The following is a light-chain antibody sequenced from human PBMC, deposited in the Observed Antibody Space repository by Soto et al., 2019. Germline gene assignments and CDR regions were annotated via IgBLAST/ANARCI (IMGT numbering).Light chain of an antibody. V-gene: IGKV1D-16*01. J-gene: IGKJ1*01. CDR1: QGISRS. CDR2: SAS. Sequence: IQVTNSPSSVSASVGDRVTITCQASQGISRSLAWYQQKPGKAPKLLIYSASSLQSGVPSRFSGSGFGTEFTLTISSLQPDDFATYYCQHYNSYSEAFGQGTKVDIK. CDR3: QHYNSYSEA.